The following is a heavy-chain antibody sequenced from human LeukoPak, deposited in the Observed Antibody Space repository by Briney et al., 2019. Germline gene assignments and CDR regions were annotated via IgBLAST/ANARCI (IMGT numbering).Heavy chain of an antibody. CDR1: GYTFTSYG. J-gene: IGHJ6*02. CDR2: ISAYNGNT. D-gene: IGHD3-3*01. Sequence: ASVTVSCTASGYTFTSYGISWVRQAPGQGLEWMGWISAYNGNTNYAQKLQGRVTMTTDTSTSTAYMELRSLRSDDTAAYYCAREAILEWLLYGPYYYYYYGMDVWGQGTTVTVSS. CDR3: AREAILEWLLYGPYYYYYYGMDV. V-gene: IGHV1-18*01.